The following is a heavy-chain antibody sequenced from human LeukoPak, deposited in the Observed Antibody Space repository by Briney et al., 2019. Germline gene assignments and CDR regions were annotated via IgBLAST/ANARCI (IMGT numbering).Heavy chain of an antibody. CDR3: AKRGSSWLARHFDY. CDR2: ISGSGGST. V-gene: IGHV3-23*01. D-gene: IGHD6-13*01. CDR1: GFTFSSYA. J-gene: IGHJ4*02. Sequence: GGSLRLSCAASGFTFSSYAMSWVRQAPGKGLEGVSAISGSGGSTYYADSVKGRFTIPRDNPKNTLYLQMNSLRAEDTAVYYCAKRGSSWLARHFDYWGQGTLVTVSS.